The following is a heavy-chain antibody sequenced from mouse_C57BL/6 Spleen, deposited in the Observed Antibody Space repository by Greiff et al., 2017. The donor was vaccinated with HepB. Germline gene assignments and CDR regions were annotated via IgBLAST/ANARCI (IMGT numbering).Heavy chain of an antibody. CDR2: ISSGGSYT. D-gene: IGHD4-1*01. CDR1: GFTFSSYG. V-gene: IGHV5-6*01. Sequence: EVNVVESGGDLVKPGGSLKLSCAASGFTFSSYGMSWVRQTPDKRLEWVATISSGGSYTYYPDSVKGRFTISRDNAKNTLYLQMSSLKSEDTAMYYCARQTGRYFDVWGTGTTVTVSS. J-gene: IGHJ1*03. CDR3: ARQTGRYFDV.